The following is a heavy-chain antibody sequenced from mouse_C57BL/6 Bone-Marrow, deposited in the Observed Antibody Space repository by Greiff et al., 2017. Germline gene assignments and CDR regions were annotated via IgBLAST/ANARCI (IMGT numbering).Heavy chain of an antibody. J-gene: IGHJ4*01. CDR1: GFTFSDYG. V-gene: IGHV5-17*01. CDR2: ISSGSSTI. D-gene: IGHD1-1*01. CDR3: ARDYYGSSYAMDY. Sequence: DVMLVESGGGLVKPGGSLKLSCAASGFTFSDYGMHWVRQAPEKGLEWVAYISSGSSTIYYADTVQGRFTISRDNAKNTLFLQMTSLRSEDTAMYYCARDYYGSSYAMDYWGQGTSVTVSS.